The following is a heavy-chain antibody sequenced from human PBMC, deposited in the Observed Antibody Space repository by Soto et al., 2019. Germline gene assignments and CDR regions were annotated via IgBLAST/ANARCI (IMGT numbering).Heavy chain of an antibody. J-gene: IGHJ4*02. D-gene: IGHD6-19*01. CDR2: IYFTGST. CDR3: ARDWGSSGWPN. CDR1: GHSLSSGGYY. Sequence: SETLSLTCTVSGHSLSSGGYYWSWIRQHPGKGLEWVGYIYFTGSTLYNPSLESRLAMSLDTSKNQFSLRLTSVTAADTAVYFCARDWGSSGWPNWGQGTLVTVS. V-gene: IGHV4-31*03.